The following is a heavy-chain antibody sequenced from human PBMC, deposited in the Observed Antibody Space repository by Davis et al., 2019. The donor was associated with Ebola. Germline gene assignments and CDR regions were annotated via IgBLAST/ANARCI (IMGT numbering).Heavy chain of an antibody. CDR2: ISSSGSTI. D-gene: IGHD6-6*01. CDR3: ARAYSSSYYLDY. CDR1: GFTFSSYG. V-gene: IGHV3-48*01. J-gene: IGHJ4*02. Sequence: GESLKISCAASGFTFSSYGMNWVRQAPGKGLEWVSYISSSGSTIYCADSVKGRFTISRDNSKNTLYLQMNSLRAEDTAVYYCARAYSSSYYLDYWGQGSLVTVSS.